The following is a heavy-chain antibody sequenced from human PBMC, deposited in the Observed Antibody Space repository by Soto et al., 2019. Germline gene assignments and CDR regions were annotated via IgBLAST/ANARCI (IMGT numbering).Heavy chain of an antibody. J-gene: IGHJ4*02. CDR2: IYYSGST. D-gene: IGHD5-18*01. CDR3: ARVASGIQLWLLFDY. CDR1: GGSISSGDYY. V-gene: IGHV4-30-4*01. Sequence: QVQLQESGPGLVKPSQTLSLTCTVSGGSISSGDYYWSWIRQPPGKGLEWIGYIYYSGSTYYNPSLKRRVTISVVTSKNQFSLKLSSVTAADTAVYYCARVASGIQLWLLFDYWGQGTLVTVSS.